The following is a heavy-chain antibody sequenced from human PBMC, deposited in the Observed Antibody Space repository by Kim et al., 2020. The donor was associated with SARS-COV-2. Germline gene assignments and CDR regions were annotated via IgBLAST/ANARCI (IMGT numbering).Heavy chain of an antibody. CDR3: ERDIGVVAATSLDYYYGMDV. D-gene: IGHD2-15*01. CDR1: GYTFTSYY. Sequence: ASVKVSCKASGYTFTSYYMHWVRQAPGQGLEWMGIINPSGGSTSYAQKFQGRVTMTRDTSTSTVYMELSSLRSEDTAVYYCERDIGVVAATSLDYYYGMDVWGQGTTVTVSS. CDR2: INPSGGST. V-gene: IGHV1-46*01. J-gene: IGHJ6*02.